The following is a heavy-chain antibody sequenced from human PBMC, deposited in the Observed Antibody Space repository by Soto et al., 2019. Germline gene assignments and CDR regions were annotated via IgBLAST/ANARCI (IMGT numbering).Heavy chain of an antibody. Sequence: QVQLVQSGAEVKKPGASVKVSCKASGYTFTSYYMPWVRQAPGQGLEWMGIINPSGGSKSYAQKSQGRVTMTRDTSKSTVYMELSSLRSEDTAVYYCARDKGARDYYYGMDVWGQGTTVTVCS. D-gene: IGHD1-26*01. V-gene: IGHV1-46*01. J-gene: IGHJ6*02. CDR2: INPSGGSK. CDR1: GYTFTSYY. CDR3: ARDKGARDYYYGMDV.